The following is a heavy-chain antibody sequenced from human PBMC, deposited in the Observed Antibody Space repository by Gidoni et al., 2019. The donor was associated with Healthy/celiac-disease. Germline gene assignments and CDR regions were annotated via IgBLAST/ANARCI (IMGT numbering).Heavy chain of an antibody. CDR2: ISYDGSNK. V-gene: IGHV3-30*04. D-gene: IGHD3-22*01. Sequence: GGVVQPGRSLILSCAASGFTFSSYAMHWVRQAPGKGLEWVAVISYDGSNKYYADSVKGRFTISRDNSKNTLYLQMNSLRAEDTAVYYCAWDSSGYYRFDYWGQGTLVTVSS. CDR3: AWDSSGYYRFDY. J-gene: IGHJ4*02. CDR1: GFTFSSYA.